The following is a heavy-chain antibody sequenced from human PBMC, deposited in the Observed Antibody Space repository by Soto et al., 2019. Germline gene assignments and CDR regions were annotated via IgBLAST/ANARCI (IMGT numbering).Heavy chain of an antibody. CDR2: IFYTGTA. J-gene: IGHJ5*02. CDR1: GGSINTGGYY. V-gene: IGHV4-31*03. Sequence: QVQLQESGPGLVKPSQTLSLTCTVSGGSINTGGYYWGWIRHLPGEGLEWIGHIFYTGTAYYNPSLRRRVTVSIDTSANPFSLHMYSVTAADTAMYYCARRLDDTPETFFNWFDPWGQGILVTVSS. D-gene: IGHD2-15*01. CDR3: ARRLDDTPETFFNWFDP.